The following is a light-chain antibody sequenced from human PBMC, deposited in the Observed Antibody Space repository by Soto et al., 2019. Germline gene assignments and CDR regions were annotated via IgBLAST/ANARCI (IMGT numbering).Light chain of an antibody. CDR2: AAS. CDR1: QGISNY. J-gene: IGKJ1*01. CDR3: QKYNSAPRT. Sequence: DLQMTQSPSSLSASVGDRVTITCRASQGISNYLAWYQQKPGKVPKLLIYAASTLQSGVPSRFSGSGSVTDFTLTISSLQPEDVATYYCQKYNSAPRTFGQGTKVEIK. V-gene: IGKV1-27*01.